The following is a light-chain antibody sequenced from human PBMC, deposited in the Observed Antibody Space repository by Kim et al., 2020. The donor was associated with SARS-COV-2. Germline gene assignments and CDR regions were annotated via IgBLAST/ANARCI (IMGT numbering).Light chain of an antibody. J-gene: IGLJ3*02. Sequence: SITISCTGTSSDVGGYNYVSWYQQHPGRAPKLIIYDVTYRPSGVSNRFSGSKSGNTASLTISGLQAEDEADYYCTSYTTSSSTLEVFGGGTQLTVL. CDR3: TSYTTSSSTLEV. V-gene: IGLV2-14*03. CDR1: SSDVGGYNY. CDR2: DVT.